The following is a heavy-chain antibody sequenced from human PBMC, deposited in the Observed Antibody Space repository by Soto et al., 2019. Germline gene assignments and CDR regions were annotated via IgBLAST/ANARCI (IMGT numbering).Heavy chain of an antibody. CDR3: ATIPATTILTDY. J-gene: IGHJ4*02. Sequence: PSETLSLTCTVSGGSITSSYYWGWIRQPPGKGLEWIGSIYYSGSTYYSPSLKSRVTISVDTSKNQFSLKLSSVTAADTAVYYCATIPATTILTDYWGQGTLVTVSS. CDR2: IYYSGST. V-gene: IGHV4-39*01. D-gene: IGHD2-2*02. CDR1: GGSITSSYY.